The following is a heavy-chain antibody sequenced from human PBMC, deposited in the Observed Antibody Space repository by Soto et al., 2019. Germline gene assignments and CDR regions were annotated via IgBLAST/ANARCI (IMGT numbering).Heavy chain of an antibody. Sequence: WGSLRLSCAASGFNFANHWIRCGRQSPVKWLVWVSRITSDGKSKAYAESVKGRFTISRDNAKNTVYLQMNGLTVEDTAVYYCARESGDWPLNWFDPWGQGTLVTVSS. CDR2: ITSDGKSK. D-gene: IGHD2-21*02. V-gene: IGHV3-74*01. CDR1: GFNFANHW. J-gene: IGHJ5*02. CDR3: ARESGDWPLNWFDP.